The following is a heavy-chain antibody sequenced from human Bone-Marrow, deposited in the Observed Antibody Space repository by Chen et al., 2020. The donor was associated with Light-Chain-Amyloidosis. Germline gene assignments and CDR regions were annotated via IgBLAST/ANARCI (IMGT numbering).Heavy chain of an antibody. CDR1: GYTFPNYW. V-gene: IGHV5-51*01. D-gene: IGHD5-12*01. CDR3: ARRRYGYNFDY. Sequence: EVQLEQSGPEVKKPGESLKISCKGSGYTFPNYWIGWVRQMPGKGLEWMGVIYPAYSDAKYSPSFEGQVTISADKSITTAYLQWRSLKASDTSMCYCARRRYGYNFDYWGQGTLVTVSS. CDR2: IYPAYSDA. J-gene: IGHJ4*02.